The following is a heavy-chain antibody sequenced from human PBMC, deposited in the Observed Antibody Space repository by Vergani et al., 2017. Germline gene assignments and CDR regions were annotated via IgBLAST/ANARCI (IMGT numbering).Heavy chain of an antibody. J-gene: IGHJ4*02. CDR2: ICHTEDT. Sequence: QVQLQESGPGLVKPPGTLSLTCAVPGDSISSNNCWTWVRRPPGKGLEVNGEICHTEDTKYSPSLKSRVTVSVDESRNLFSLRLNSVSAADTAGYYCAAIGYSRWGYYFDCWGQGILVTVSS. CDR3: AAIGYSRWGYYFDC. V-gene: IGHV4-4*03. D-gene: IGHD3-16*01. CDR1: GDSISSNNC.